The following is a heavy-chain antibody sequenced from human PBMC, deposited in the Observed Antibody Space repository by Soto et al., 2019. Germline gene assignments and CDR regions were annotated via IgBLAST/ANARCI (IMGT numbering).Heavy chain of an antibody. CDR2: MNPNSGNT. V-gene: IGHV1-8*01. Sequence: ASVKVSCKASGYTFTSYDINWVRQATGQGLEWMGWMNPNSGNTGYAQKFQGRVTMTRNTSISTAYMELSSLRSEDTAVYYCARGFKLAALQLWLSYYYYGMDVWGQGTTVTVSS. CDR3: ARGFKLAALQLWLSYYYYGMDV. J-gene: IGHJ6*02. CDR1: GYTFTSYD. D-gene: IGHD5-18*01.